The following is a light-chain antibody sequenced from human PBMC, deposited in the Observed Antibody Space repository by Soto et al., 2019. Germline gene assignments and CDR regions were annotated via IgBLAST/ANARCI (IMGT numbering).Light chain of an antibody. CDR1: QSVSSN. CDR3: QQYKSWHYT. J-gene: IGKJ2*01. V-gene: IGKV3-15*01. CDR2: GAS. Sequence: DIVMPQYPAPQSVSPGVRATLSCRASQSVSSNLAWYQQKPGQAPRLLIYGASTRANGIPARFSGSGSGTEFPLNISSLQSEYFAVYCCQQYKSWHYTFGQGNKLEIK.